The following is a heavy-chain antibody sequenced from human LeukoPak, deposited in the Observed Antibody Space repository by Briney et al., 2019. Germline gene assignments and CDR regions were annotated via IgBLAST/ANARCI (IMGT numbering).Heavy chain of an antibody. V-gene: IGHV3-30-3*01. CDR1: GFTFSSYT. CDR3: ATRGLRGYFDY. Sequence: GGSLRLSCAASGFTFSSYTIHWVRQPPGKGLEWVAVISFDGSNKYYADSVKGRFTISRDNSKNTLYLQMNSLRAEDTAVYYCATRGLRGYFDYWGQGTLVTVSS. J-gene: IGHJ4*02. D-gene: IGHD2-15*01. CDR2: ISFDGSNK.